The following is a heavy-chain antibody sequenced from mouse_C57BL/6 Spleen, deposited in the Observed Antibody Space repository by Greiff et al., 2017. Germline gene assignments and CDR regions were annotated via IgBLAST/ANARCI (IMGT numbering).Heavy chain of an antibody. D-gene: IGHD3-2*02. CDR1: GYSFTGYY. V-gene: IGHV1-42*01. Sequence: VQLKQSGPELVKPGASVKISCKASGYSFTGYYMNWVKQSPEKSLEWIGEINPSTGGTTYNQKFKAKATLTVDKSSSTAYMQLKSLTSEDSAVYYCAITAQATGFDYWGQGTTLTVSS. CDR2: INPSTGGT. J-gene: IGHJ2*01. CDR3: AITAQATGFDY.